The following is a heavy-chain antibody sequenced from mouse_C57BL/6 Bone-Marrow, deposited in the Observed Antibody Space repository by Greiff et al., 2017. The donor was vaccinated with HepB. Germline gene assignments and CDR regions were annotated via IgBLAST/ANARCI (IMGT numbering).Heavy chain of an antibody. CDR2: IYPRSGNT. Sequence: VKLQQSGAELARPGASVKLSCKASGYTFTSYGISWVKQRTGQGLEWIGEIYPRSGNTYYNEKFKGKATLTADKSSSTAYMELRSLTSEDSAVYFCARALDVWGTGTTVTVSS. CDR3: ARALDV. J-gene: IGHJ1*03. CDR1: GYTFTSYG. V-gene: IGHV1-81*01.